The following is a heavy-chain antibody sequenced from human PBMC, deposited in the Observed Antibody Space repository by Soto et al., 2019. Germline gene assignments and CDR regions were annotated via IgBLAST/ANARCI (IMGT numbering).Heavy chain of an antibody. CDR3: VRDWESTTQTWGFGDS. V-gene: IGHV1-69*08. CDR2: IIPIFGVT. CDR1: GGTFSSYT. Sequence: QVQLVQSGAEVKKPGSSVKVSCKASGGTFSSYTITWVRQAPGQGLEWLGRIIPIFGVTNYAQKFQDGVTITADRSTTTAYMELSRLRSEDTAVYYCVRDWESTTQTWGFGDSWGQGTLVTVSS. D-gene: IGHD1-1*01. J-gene: IGHJ4*02.